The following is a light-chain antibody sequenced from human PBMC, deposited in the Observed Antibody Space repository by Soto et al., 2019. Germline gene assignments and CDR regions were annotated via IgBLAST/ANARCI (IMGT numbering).Light chain of an antibody. CDR3: QQYNNWPLT. Sequence: EIVLTQSPATLSVSVGERATLSCLASQSVSSNLAWYQQKPGQAPRLLIYGASTRATGIPARFSGSGSGTEFTLTISSLQSEDFAVYYCQQYNNWPLTFGGGTKVDIK. CDR2: GAS. J-gene: IGKJ4*01. CDR1: QSVSSN. V-gene: IGKV3-15*01.